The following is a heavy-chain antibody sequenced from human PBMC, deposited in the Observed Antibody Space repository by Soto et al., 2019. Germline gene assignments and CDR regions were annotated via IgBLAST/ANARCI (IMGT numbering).Heavy chain of an antibody. V-gene: IGHV1-69*13. CDR1: GGGNLRDYR. D-gene: IGHD4-17*01. CDR2: IIPKLGSA. Sequence: SVKVSCKASGGGNLRDYRTTWVRRAPGQGLEWMGGIIPKLGSANYAQNFQCRVTVTADESTNTVYMELRSLRSDDTAVYYCARHNTVTTSEDPNYYYYYGMDVWGQGTTVTVSS. CDR3: ARHNTVTTSEDPNYYYYYGMDV. J-gene: IGHJ6*02.